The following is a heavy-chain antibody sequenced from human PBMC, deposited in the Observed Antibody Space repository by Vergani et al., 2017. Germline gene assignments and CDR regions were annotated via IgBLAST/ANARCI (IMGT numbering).Heavy chain of an antibody. V-gene: IGHV4-34*01. CDR3: ARGRRYSSGWYVFWMDAFDI. J-gene: IGHJ3*02. Sequence: QVQLQQWGAGLLKPSETLSLTCAVYGGSFSGYYWSWIRQPPGKGREWIGEINHSGSTNYNPSLKSRVTISVDTSKNQFSLKLSSVTAADTAVYYCARGRRYSSGWYVFWMDAFDIWGQGTMVTVSS. CDR1: GGSFSGYY. D-gene: IGHD6-19*01. CDR2: INHSGST.